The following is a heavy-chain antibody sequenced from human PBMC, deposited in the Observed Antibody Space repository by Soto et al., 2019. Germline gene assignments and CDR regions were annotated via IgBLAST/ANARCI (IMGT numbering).Heavy chain of an antibody. CDR2: IRDSGST. CDR1: GGSVSSDDYS. Sequence: QVQLQESGPGLVKPSQTLSVTCTVSGGSVSSDDYSWSWIRQHPGKGLEWIGYIRDSGSTYYNPSLEGRVTISVETSKNQFSLRLRSVTAEDTAVYYCARAMANSFDYWGQGTLVTASS. D-gene: IGHD2-8*01. CDR3: ARAMANSFDY. J-gene: IGHJ4*02. V-gene: IGHV4-31*03.